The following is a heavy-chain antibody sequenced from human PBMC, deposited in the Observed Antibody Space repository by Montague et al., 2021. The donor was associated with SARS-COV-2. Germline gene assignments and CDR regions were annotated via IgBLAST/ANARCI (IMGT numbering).Heavy chain of an antibody. D-gene: IGHD3-3*01. CDR1: GGSISSYY. V-gene: IGHV4-4*07. Sequence: SDTLSLTRTLSGGSISSYYWSWIRQPAGKGLEWIGRIYTSGSTNYNPSLKSRVTMSVDTSKNQFSLKLSSVTAADTAVYYCAREGGITIFGVVIGSPYYYYMDVWGKGTTVTVSS. CDR2: IYTSGST. CDR3: AREGGITIFGVVIGSPYYYYMDV. J-gene: IGHJ6*03.